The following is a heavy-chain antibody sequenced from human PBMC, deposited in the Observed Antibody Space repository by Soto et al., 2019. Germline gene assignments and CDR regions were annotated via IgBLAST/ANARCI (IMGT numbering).Heavy chain of an antibody. CDR1: GYLISSGYY. V-gene: IGHV4-38-2*02. CDR3: ARDRTYYDILTGYWHGMDV. CDR2: IDYSGKT. J-gene: IGHJ6*02. D-gene: IGHD3-9*01. Sequence: SETLSLTCSVSGYLISSGYYWGWVRQTPGKGLEWLGSIDYSGKTYKNPSLKSRVSASVDLSQNQFSLNLRSVTAADTAVYYCARDRTYYDILTGYWHGMDVWGQGTTVTVSS.